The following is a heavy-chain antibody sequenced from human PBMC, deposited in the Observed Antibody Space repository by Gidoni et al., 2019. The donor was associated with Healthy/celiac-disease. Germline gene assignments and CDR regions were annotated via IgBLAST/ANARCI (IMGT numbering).Heavy chain of an antibody. J-gene: IGHJ4*02. CDR2: ISSSSSTI. D-gene: IGHD6-13*01. V-gene: IGHV3-48*04. CDR1: GFSFSSYG. CDR3: AREGGYSSSWYQYPARPLGFDY. Sequence: EVQLVESGGGLLQPGRSRSLSCAAAGFSFSSYGTNWARQAPGKGLEWVSYISSSSSTIYYADSVKGRFTISRDNAKNSLYLQMNSLRAEDTAVYYCAREGGYSSSWYQYPARPLGFDYWGQGTLVTVSS.